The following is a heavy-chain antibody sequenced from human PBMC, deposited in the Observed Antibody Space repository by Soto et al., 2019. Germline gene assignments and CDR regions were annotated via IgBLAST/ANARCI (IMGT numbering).Heavy chain of an antibody. D-gene: IGHD4-4*01. CDR3: ATSLRDSSKHSFDY. CDR2: FDPEDGET. CDR1: GYTLTELS. J-gene: IGHJ4*02. Sequence: ASVKVSCKVSGYTLTELSMHWVRQAPGKGLEWMGGFDPEDGETIYAQKFQGRVTMTEDTSTDTAYMELSSLRSEDTAVYYCATSLRDSSKHSFDYWGQGTLVTVSS. V-gene: IGHV1-24*01.